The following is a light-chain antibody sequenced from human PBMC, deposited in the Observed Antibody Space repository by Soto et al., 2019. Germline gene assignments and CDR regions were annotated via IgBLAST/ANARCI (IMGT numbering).Light chain of an antibody. CDR3: KQYNNWWT. CDR1: QSVNSN. J-gene: IGKJ1*01. V-gene: IGKV3-15*01. CDR2: GAS. Sequence: EIVMTQSPATLSVSPGERATLSCRASQSVNSNLAWYQQKPGQAPRLLISGASTRATGIPARFSGSGSETELTLTISSLQSEEFAVYYCKQYNNWWTFGQGTKV.